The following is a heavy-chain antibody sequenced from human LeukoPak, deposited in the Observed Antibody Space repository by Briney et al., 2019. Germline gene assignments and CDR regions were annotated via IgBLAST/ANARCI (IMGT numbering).Heavy chain of an antibody. J-gene: IGHJ4*02. V-gene: IGHV3-30-3*01. CDR2: ISYDGSNK. CDR3: AKQAEDFGDSKTDY. Sequence: GGSLRLSCAASGFTFSSYAMHWVRQAPGKGLEWVAVISYDGSNKYYADSVKGRFTISRDNSKNTLYLQMSSLRVEDTAIYYCAKQAEDFGDSKTDYWGQGTLVTVSS. D-gene: IGHD2-15*01. CDR1: GFTFSSYA.